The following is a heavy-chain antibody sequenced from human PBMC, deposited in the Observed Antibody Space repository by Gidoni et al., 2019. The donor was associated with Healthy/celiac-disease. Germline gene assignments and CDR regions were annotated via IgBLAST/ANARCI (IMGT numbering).Heavy chain of an antibody. CDR2: IYPGDSAT. CDR1: GYSFTSYW. Sequence: EVQLVQSGAEVKKPGESLKISGKGAGYSFTSYWIGWVRQRPGKGLEWMGLIYPGDSATRYSPSFQGQVTISADKSISTAYLQWSSLKASDTAMYYCARLFKGIGVIYFQHWGQGTLVTVSS. CDR3: ARLFKGIGVIYFQH. D-gene: IGHD2-21*01. J-gene: IGHJ1*01. V-gene: IGHV5-51*01.